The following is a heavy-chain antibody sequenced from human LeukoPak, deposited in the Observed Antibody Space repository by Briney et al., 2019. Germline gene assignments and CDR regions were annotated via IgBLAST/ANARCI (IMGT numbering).Heavy chain of an antibody. CDR3: ARHEEEDGYNAKTFDF. Sequence: SETLSLTCTVSGVSISSSNNFWGWIRQPPGKGLEWIGSIHYRETTYYIPSLKSRVTISVDTSKNQFSLKVSSVTAADPAVYYCARHEEEDGYNAKTFDFWGQGTLVTVSS. V-gene: IGHV4-39*01. J-gene: IGHJ4*02. CDR2: IHYRETT. D-gene: IGHD5-24*01. CDR1: GVSISSSNNF.